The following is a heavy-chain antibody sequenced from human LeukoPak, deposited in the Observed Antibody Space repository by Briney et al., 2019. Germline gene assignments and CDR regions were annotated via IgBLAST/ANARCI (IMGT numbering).Heavy chain of an antibody. Sequence: GGSLRLSCAASGFSFSTYGIHWVRQAPGKGLEWVAVISYDGSNKYYADSVKGRFTISRDNSKNTLYLRMTSLRAEDTAVYYCAKDRGRYTYYFDSWGQGTLVTVSP. V-gene: IGHV3-30*18. D-gene: IGHD6-19*01. CDR1: GFSFSTYG. CDR3: AKDRGRYTYYFDS. CDR2: ISYDGSNK. J-gene: IGHJ4*02.